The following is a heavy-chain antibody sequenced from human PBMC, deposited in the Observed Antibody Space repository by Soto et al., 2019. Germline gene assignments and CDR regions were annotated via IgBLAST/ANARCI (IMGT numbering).Heavy chain of an antibody. CDR3: ARDSGGSGMG. Sequence: SETLSLTCTVSGGSISSGGYYWSWIRQHPGKGLEWIGYIYYSGSTYYNPSLKTRVTISVDTSKNQFSLKLSSVTAADTAVYYCARDSGGSGMGWGQGTLVTVSS. D-gene: IGHD3-10*01. J-gene: IGHJ4*02. CDR2: IYYSGST. CDR1: GGSISSGGYY. V-gene: IGHV4-31*03.